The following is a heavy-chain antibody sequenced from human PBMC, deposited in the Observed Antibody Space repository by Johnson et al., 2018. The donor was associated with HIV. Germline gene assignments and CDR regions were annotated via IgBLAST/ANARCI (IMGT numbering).Heavy chain of an antibody. CDR1: GFTVSSNY. J-gene: IGHJ3*02. CDR3: AGPYNWRNDYVAFDI. Sequence: VQLVESGGGLVQPGGSLRLSCAASGFTVSSNYMSWVRQAPGKGLEWVSVIYSGGSTYYADSVKGRFPISRDNPKNTLYLQMNSHRAEDTAVYFCAGPYNWRNDYVAFDIWGHGTMVTVSS. CDR2: IYSGGST. D-gene: IGHD1-20*01. V-gene: IGHV3-66*01.